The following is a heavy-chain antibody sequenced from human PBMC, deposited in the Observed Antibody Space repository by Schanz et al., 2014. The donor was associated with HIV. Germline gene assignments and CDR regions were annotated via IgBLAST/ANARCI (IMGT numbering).Heavy chain of an antibody. Sequence: QVQLVQSGGEVKKPGGSVMLSCKASGGTFKYYGINWVRQAPGQGLEWMGGIIPLLGRTNYAHTFQGRVTVTADESTTTAFLELRSLRSDDTAVYYCATTDSRNWNWNYYFGMDVWGQGTTVTVS. CDR3: ATTDSRNWNWNYYFGMDV. D-gene: IGHD6-13*01. CDR2: IIPLLGRT. V-gene: IGHV1-69*13. CDR1: GGTFKYYG. J-gene: IGHJ6*02.